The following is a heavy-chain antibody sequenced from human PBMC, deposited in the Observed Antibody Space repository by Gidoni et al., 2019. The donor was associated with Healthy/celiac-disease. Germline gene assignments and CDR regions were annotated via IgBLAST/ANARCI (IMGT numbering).Heavy chain of an antibody. D-gene: IGHD2-21*02. CDR1: GFTFSSYG. CDR3: AKDRAYCGGDCYTYYFDY. Sequence: QVQLVESGGGVVQPGRSLRLSCAASGFTFSSYGMHWVRKAPGKGLEWVAVISYDGSNKYYADSVKGRFTISRDNSKNTLYLQMNSLRAEDTAVYYCAKDRAYCGGDCYTYYFDYWGQGTLVTVSS. J-gene: IGHJ4*02. V-gene: IGHV3-30*18. CDR2: ISYDGSNK.